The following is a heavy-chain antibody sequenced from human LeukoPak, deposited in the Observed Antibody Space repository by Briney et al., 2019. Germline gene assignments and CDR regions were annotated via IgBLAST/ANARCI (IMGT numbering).Heavy chain of an antibody. Sequence: PGGSLRLSCAASGFTFSSYAMSWVRQAPGKGLEWVSAISGSGGSTYYADSVKGRFTISRDNSKNTLYLQMNSLRAEDTAVYYCAKGIVGATAVGNAFDIWGQGTMVTVSS. CDR2: ISGSGGST. J-gene: IGHJ3*02. CDR3: AKGIVGATAVGNAFDI. V-gene: IGHV3-23*01. CDR1: GFTFSSYA. D-gene: IGHD1-26*01.